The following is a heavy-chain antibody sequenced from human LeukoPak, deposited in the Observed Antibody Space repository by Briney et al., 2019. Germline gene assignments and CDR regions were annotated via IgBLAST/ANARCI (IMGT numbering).Heavy chain of an antibody. D-gene: IGHD2-2*01. J-gene: IGHJ4*02. CDR1: GGSFSGYY. CDR2: INHSGST. CDR3: ASSGSTSFFGAY. Sequence: SETLSLTCAVYGGSFSGYYWSWIRQPPGKGLEWIGEINHSGSTNYNPSLKSRVTISVDTSKNQFSLKLSSVTAADTAVYYCASSGSTSFFGAYWGQGTLVTVS. V-gene: IGHV4-34*01.